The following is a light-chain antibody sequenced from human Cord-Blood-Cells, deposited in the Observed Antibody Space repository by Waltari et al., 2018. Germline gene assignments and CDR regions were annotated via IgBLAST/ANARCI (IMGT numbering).Light chain of an antibody. Sequence: EIGLTQSPGTLSLSPGEGATLSCRASQSVSSSYLAWYQQKPGQAPRLLIYGASSSATGIPDRFSGSWSGTDFTLTISRLEPEDFAVYYCQQYGSSQTFGQGTKVEIK. V-gene: IGKV3-20*01. CDR2: GAS. CDR1: QSVSSSY. J-gene: IGKJ1*01. CDR3: QQYGSSQT.